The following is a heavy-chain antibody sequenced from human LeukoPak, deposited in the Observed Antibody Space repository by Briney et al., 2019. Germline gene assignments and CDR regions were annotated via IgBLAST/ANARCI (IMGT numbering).Heavy chain of an antibody. D-gene: IGHD6-13*01. V-gene: IGHV3-23*01. CDR1: GFTFSSYA. CDR3: ANIAAAGPAFDY. Sequence: PGGSLRLSCAASGFTFSSYAMSWVRQAPGKGLERVSAISGSGGSTYYADSVKGRFTISRDNSKNTLYLQMNSLRAEDTAVYYCANIAAAGPAFDYWGQGTLVTVSS. J-gene: IGHJ4*02. CDR2: ISGSGGST.